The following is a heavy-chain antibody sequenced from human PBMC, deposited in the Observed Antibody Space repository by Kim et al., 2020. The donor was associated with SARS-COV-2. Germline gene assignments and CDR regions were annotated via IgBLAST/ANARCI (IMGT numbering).Heavy chain of an antibody. V-gene: IGHV4-59*01. CDR3: ARGKRDYYGSGVYFDS. J-gene: IGHJ4*02. D-gene: IGHD3-10*01. Sequence: SETLSLTCSVSGGSMRSFYWSWIRQPPGKGLEWIGYIFFTGRNNYNPFLKSRATLSGDTSMSQFSLRLTSVTAADTAVYYCARGKRDYYGSGVYFDSWGQGTLVTVSS. CDR2: IFFTGRN. CDR1: GGSMRSFY.